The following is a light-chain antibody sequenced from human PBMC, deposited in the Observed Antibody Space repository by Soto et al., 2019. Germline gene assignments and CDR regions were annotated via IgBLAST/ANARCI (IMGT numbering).Light chain of an antibody. J-gene: IGKJ5*01. Sequence: TVMTQSPATLSVSVGGRVTLSCRASQSVRNNLARYQQKPGQAPRLLIYGASTRATDVPARFSGSGSGTEFTLTISSLQSEDFAVYYCQQYNNWPPITFGQGTRLEN. CDR2: GAS. CDR3: QQYNNWPPIT. CDR1: QSVRNN. V-gene: IGKV3-15*01.